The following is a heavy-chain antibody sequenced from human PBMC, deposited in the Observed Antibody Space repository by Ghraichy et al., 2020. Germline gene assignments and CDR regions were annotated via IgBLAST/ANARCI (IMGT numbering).Heavy chain of an antibody. CDR3: AKEGLGYCVSGNYEKLKYYWCDP. J-gene: IGHJ5*02. CDR1: GFTFGNSG. V-gene: IGHV3-30*18. CDR2: LLFDGLNK. D-gene: IGHD3-16*01. Sequence: GGSLRLSCAASGFTFGNSGMHWVRPAPGKGLEWVTELLFDGLNKYCADSVKGRFTISRDNSKNKMYLQVNNLRAEDTTVYYCAKEGLGYCVSGNYEKLKYYWCDPWGQGTLVTVSS.